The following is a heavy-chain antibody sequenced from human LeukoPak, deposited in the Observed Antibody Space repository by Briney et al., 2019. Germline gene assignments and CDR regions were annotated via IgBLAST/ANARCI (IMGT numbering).Heavy chain of an antibody. CDR3: ARESAMVILWGFDP. D-gene: IGHD5-18*01. V-gene: IGHV4-4*07. J-gene: IGHJ5*02. CDR1: GVSISSYY. CDR2: IYTSGST. Sequence: PSETLSLTCTVSGVSISSYYWSWIRQAAGKGLEWIGRIYTSGSTNYKPSLKTRVTMSVDTSKNQFSLKLSSVTAADTAVYYCARESAMVILWGFDPWGQGTLVTVSS.